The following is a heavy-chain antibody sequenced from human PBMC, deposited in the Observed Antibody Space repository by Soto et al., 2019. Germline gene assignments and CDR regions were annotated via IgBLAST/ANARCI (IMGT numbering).Heavy chain of an antibody. Sequence: PGGSLRLSCAASGFTFSSYGMHWVRQAPGKGLEWVAVIWYDGSNKYYADSVKGRFTISRDNSKNTLYLQMNSLRAEDTAVYYCARDGGSSLVNWFDPWGQGTLVTVSS. V-gene: IGHV3-33*01. CDR2: IWYDGSNK. D-gene: IGHD6-6*01. CDR3: ARDGGSSLVNWFDP. CDR1: GFTFSSYG. J-gene: IGHJ5*02.